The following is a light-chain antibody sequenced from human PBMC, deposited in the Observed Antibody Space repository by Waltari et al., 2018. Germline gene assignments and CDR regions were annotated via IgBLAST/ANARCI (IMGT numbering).Light chain of an antibody. J-gene: IGLJ2*01. Sequence: LTQPASVSGSPGQSITISCTGTSNDVGASNFVSWYQQHPGRAPQLMIYDVTERPSGISYRFSGSKSANTASLPISGLLPEDEAIYYCSSFTDTHTLLFGGGTTVTVL. V-gene: IGLV2-14*03. CDR2: DVT. CDR1: SNDVGASNF. CDR3: SSFTDTHTLL.